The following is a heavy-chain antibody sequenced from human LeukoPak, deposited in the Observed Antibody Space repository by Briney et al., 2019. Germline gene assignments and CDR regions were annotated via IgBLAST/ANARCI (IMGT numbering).Heavy chain of an antibody. V-gene: IGHV3-48*04. CDR3: ARDFWSGYYTED. D-gene: IGHD3-3*01. Sequence: GGSLRLSCAASGFTLNNYGLIWVRQAPGKGLEWISYISGSSSGSTSITQYADSVEGRFTISRDNAKNSLHLQMDSLSAEDTAVYYCARDFWSGYYTEDWGQGALVIVSS. J-gene: IGHJ4*02. CDR1: GFTLNNYG. CDR2: ISGSSSGSTSIT.